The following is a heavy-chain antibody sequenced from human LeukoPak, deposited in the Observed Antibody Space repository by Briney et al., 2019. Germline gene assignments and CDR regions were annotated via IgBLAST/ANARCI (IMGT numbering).Heavy chain of an antibody. CDR2: ISSSSSYI. CDR3: ARDSFPLYYDSTRSGGAADAFDI. CDR1: GFTFSSYS. Sequence: PVGSLRLSCTASGFTFSSYSMNWVRQAPGKGLEWVSSISSSSSYIYYADSVKGRFTISRDNAKNSLYLQMNSLRAEDTAVYYCARDSFPLYYDSTRSGGAADAFDIWGQGTMVTVSS. D-gene: IGHD3-22*01. J-gene: IGHJ3*02. V-gene: IGHV3-21*01.